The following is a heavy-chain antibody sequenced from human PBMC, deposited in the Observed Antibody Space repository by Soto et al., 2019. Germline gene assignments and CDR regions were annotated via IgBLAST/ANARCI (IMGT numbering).Heavy chain of an antibody. CDR3: ARDVGGRFGY. CDR1: GFSFDNWW. V-gene: IGHV3-74*01. CDR2: IQGDASAT. Sequence: EVQLVESGGGLVQSGGSLRLSCVASGFSFDNWWMHWVRQTPGKGLEWVARIQGDASATSQLDSLEGRFSISRDNARNTVYLYMNNLRVEDTAVYYCARDVGGRFGYWGPGTLVTVSS. J-gene: IGHJ4*02. D-gene: IGHD1-26*01.